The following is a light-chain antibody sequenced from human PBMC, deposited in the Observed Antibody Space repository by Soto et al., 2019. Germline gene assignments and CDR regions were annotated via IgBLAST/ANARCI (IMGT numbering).Light chain of an antibody. CDR3: QLAKSCPRT. CDR1: HDVNRW. CDR2: LAS. V-gene: IGKV1-12*01. Sequence: EIQTTQCPSSLSASVGDRVAMTCRATHDVNRWLAWYQHSPGKAPKLLIYLASSLESGVPSRFSGSGSGTEFTLTISSQQTEDFATYYCQLAKSCPRTFGQGTKVDI. J-gene: IGKJ1*01.